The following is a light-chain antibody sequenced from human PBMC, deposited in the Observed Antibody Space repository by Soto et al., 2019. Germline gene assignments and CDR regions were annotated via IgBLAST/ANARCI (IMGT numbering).Light chain of an antibody. CDR2: EVS. CDR1: SSDVGVYNY. V-gene: IGLV2-14*01. J-gene: IGLJ3*02. CDR3: SSHAGINNVV. Sequence: QSALTQPASVSGSPGQSITISCTGTSSDVGVYNYVSWYQQHPGKAPKLMIYEVSNRPSGVSNRFSGSKSGNTASLTISGLQAEDEADYYCSSHAGINNVVFGGGTKLTVL.